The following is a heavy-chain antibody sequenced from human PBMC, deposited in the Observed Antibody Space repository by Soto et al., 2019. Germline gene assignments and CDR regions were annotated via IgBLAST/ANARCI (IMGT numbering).Heavy chain of an antibody. D-gene: IGHD6-13*01. CDR3: ARGAAAAAAYYYYGMDV. CDR1: GFTFSSYG. J-gene: IGHJ6*02. Sequence: LRLSCAASGFTFSSYGMHWVRQAPGKGLEWVAVIWYDGSNKYYADSVKGRFTISRDNSKNTLYPQMNSLRAEDTAVYYCARGAAAAAAYYYYGMDVWGQGTTVTVSS. CDR2: IWYDGSNK. V-gene: IGHV3-33*01.